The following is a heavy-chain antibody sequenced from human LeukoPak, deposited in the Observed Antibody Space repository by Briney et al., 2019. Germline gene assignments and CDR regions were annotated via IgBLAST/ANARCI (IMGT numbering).Heavy chain of an antibody. Sequence: GGSLRLSCAASGFTFSTSTMSWFRLAPGKGLEWVSSISGNSDYIYYADSLKGRFTISRDNAKNSLYLQMYSLTAEDTAVYYCARIPNNARFPNWFDPWGQGTLVTVSS. J-gene: IGHJ5*02. CDR2: ISGNSDYI. CDR3: ARIPNNARFPNWFDP. V-gene: IGHV3-21*01. D-gene: IGHD1-14*01. CDR1: GFTFSTST.